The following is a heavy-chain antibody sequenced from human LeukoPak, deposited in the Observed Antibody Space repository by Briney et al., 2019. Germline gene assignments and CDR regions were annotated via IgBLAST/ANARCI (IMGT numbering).Heavy chain of an antibody. CDR2: INPNSGGT. V-gene: IGHV1-2*02. D-gene: IGHD6-13*01. J-gene: IGHJ4*02. Sequence: ASVKVSCKASGYTFTGYYMHWVRQAPGQGLEWMGWINPNSGGTNYAQKFQGRVTMTRDTSTSTVYMELSSLRSEDTAVYYCARTESRIAAAGLDYWGQGTLVTVSS. CDR3: ARTESRIAAAGLDY. CDR1: GYTFTGYY.